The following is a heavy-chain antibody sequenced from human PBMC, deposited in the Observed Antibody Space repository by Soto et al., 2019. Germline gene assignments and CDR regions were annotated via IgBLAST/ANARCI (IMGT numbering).Heavy chain of an antibody. Sequence: QVQLVQSGAEVKKPGSSVKVSCKASGGTFSSYAISWVRQAPGQGLEWMGGIIPIFGTANYAQKFQGRVTITADESTSTAYMELCSLRSEDTAVYYCARGKGVPLAAPQHAFDIWGQGTMVTVSS. V-gene: IGHV1-69*12. CDR2: IIPIFGTA. CDR3: ARGKGVPLAAPQHAFDI. CDR1: GGTFSSYA. D-gene: IGHD6-6*01. J-gene: IGHJ3*02.